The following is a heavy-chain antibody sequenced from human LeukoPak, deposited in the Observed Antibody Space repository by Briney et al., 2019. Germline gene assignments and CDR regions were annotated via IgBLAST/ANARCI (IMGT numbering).Heavy chain of an antibody. Sequence: PGGSLRLACTASGLTFSNYAMSWVRQAPGKGLEWVSAISGSSSSTYYADSVKGRFTISRDNSKNTLYLQMNSLRAEDTAVYYCAKGKEHSSSWAHWFDPWGQGTLVTVSS. CDR3: AKGKEHSSSWAHWFDP. CDR1: GLTFSNYA. CDR2: ISGSSSST. J-gene: IGHJ5*02. V-gene: IGHV3-23*01. D-gene: IGHD6-13*01.